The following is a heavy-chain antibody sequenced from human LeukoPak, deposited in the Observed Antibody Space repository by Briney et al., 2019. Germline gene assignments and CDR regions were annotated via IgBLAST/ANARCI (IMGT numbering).Heavy chain of an antibody. V-gene: IGHV4-61*05. CDR1: GGSISSSSYY. CDR2: IYYSGST. CDR3: ARWGGSGYHNYFDY. J-gene: IGHJ4*02. Sequence: PSKTLSLTCTVSGGSISSSSYYWGWIRQPPGKGLEWIGYIYYSGSTNYNPSLKSRVTISVDTSKNQFSLKLSSVTAADTAVYYCARWGGSGYHNYFDYWGQGTLVTVSS. D-gene: IGHD3-22*01.